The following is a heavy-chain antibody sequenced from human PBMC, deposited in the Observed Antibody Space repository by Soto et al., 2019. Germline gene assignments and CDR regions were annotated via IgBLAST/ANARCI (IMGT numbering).Heavy chain of an antibody. J-gene: IGHJ4*02. D-gene: IGHD3-3*01. CDR2: IKQDGSEK. CDR3: ARDPRTIFGVLGRSDY. Sequence: GGSLRLSCAASGFTFSSHWMSWVRQAPGKGLEWVANIKQDGSEKYYVDSVKGRFTISRDNAKKSLYLQMNSLRAEDTAVYYCARDPRTIFGVLGRSDYWGQGTLVTVSS. CDR1: GFTFSSHW. V-gene: IGHV3-7*01.